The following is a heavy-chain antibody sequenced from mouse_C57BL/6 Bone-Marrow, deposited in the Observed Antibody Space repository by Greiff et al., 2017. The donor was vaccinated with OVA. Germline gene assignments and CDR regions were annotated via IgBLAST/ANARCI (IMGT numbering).Heavy chain of an antibody. V-gene: IGHV5-4*01. CDR1: GFTFSSYA. CDR2: ISDGGSYT. Sequence: DVQLVESGGGLVKPGGSLKLSCAASGFTFSSYAMSWVRQTPEKRLEWVATISDGGSYTYYPDNVKGRFTISRDNAKNNLYLQMSHLKSEDTAMYYCAREKYAMDYWGQGTSVTVAS. J-gene: IGHJ4*01. CDR3: AREKYAMDY.